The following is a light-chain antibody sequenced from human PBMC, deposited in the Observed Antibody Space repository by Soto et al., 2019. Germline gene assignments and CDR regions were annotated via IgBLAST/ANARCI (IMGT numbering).Light chain of an antibody. CDR3: QQYDNLLPNT. J-gene: IGKJ5*01. CDR2: DAS. Sequence: IQLTQSPSSLSASVGDRVTITCQASQDIDKNLNWYQQKPGKAPKLLIYDASSLQTGVPSRFSGSGSATDFTFTINSLQTEDIATYYCQQYDNLLPNTFGQGTRLEIK. V-gene: IGKV1-33*01. CDR1: QDIDKN.